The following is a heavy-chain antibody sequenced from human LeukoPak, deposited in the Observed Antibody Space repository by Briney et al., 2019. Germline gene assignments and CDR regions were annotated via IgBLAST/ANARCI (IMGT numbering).Heavy chain of an antibody. Sequence: GGSLRLSCAASGFIFSDYAMSWVRQAPGKGLEWVSAISDSKRGGTTYYADSVKGRFTISRDNSKNTLYLQMNSLRAEDTAVYYCAKGAYSSSWYGSWFDPWGQGTLVTVSS. CDR2: ISDSKRGGTT. J-gene: IGHJ5*02. V-gene: IGHV3-23*01. D-gene: IGHD6-13*01. CDR3: AKGAYSSSWYGSWFDP. CDR1: GFIFSDYA.